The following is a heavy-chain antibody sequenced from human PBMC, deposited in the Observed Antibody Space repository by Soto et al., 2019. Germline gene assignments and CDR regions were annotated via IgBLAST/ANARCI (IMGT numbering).Heavy chain of an antibody. CDR2: IHGSGGSA. CDR1: GFTFRNYA. D-gene: IGHD3-10*01. Sequence: EVQLLESGGGLVQPGGSLRLSCAASGFTFRNYAMSWVRQAPGQGLEWVSAIHGSGGSAYYADSVKGRFTVSRDDSKNPLYLQMSRLRVDDTALNYWAKDAGAGNGEWDRFDPWGQGTLVTVSS. V-gene: IGHV3-23*01. J-gene: IGHJ5*02. CDR3: AKDAGAGNGEWDRFDP.